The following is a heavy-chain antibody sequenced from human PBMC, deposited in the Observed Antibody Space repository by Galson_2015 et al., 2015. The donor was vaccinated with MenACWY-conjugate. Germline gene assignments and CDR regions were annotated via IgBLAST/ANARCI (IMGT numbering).Heavy chain of an antibody. D-gene: IGHD3-16*01. CDR1: GITFSNVW. J-gene: IGHJ5*02. Sequence: SLRLSCAASGITFSNVWMSWVRQAPGKGLEWVARINCKTDGGTTDYATPVRGRFTISRDDSTNTLYLQMNSLKIEDTAVYFCTRDRDVGGARWWFDPWGQGTLVTVSS. V-gene: IGHV3-15*01. CDR2: INCKTDGGTT. CDR3: TRDRDVGGARWWFDP.